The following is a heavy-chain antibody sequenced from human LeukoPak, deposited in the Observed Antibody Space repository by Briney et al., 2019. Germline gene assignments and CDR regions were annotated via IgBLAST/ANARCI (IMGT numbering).Heavy chain of an antibody. CDR2: ISGDGGST. J-gene: IGHJ4*02. D-gene: IGHD3-3*01. CDR3: AKGRFMDHFDY. Sequence: GGSLRLSCASSGFTVSSNYMSWVRQAPGKGLEWVSLISGDGGSTYYADSVKGRFTISRDNSKNSLYLQMNSLRTEDTALYYCAKGRFMDHFDYWGQGTLVTVSS. V-gene: IGHV3-43*02. CDR1: GFTVSSNY.